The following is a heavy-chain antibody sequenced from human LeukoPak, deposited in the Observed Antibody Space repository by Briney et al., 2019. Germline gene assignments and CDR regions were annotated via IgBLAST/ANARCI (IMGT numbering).Heavy chain of an antibody. J-gene: IGHJ6*03. V-gene: IGHV4-61*02. CDR1: GGSISSGSYY. CDR3: ARGDSYCSGGSCYPLYYYYYMDV. Sequence: PSETLSLTCTVSGGSISSGSYYWSWIRQPAGKGLEWIGRIYTSGSTNYNPSLKSRVTISVDTSKNQFSLKLSSVTAADTAVYYCARGDSYCSGGSCYPLYYYYYMDVWGKGTTVTISS. CDR2: IYTSGST. D-gene: IGHD2-15*01.